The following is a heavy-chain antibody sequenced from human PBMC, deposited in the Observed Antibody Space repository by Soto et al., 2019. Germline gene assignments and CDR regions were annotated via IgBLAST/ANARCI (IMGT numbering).Heavy chain of an antibody. V-gene: IGHV1-18*01. CDR2: ISAYNGNT. D-gene: IGHD2-15*01. CDR1: GYTFTSYG. Sequence: GGSVKVSCKASGYTFTSYGISWVRQAPGQGLEWMGWISAYNGNTNYAQKLQGRVTMTTDTSTSTAYMELRSLRSDDPAVYYCARDLWSGGSLKLQNWFDPWGQGTLVTVSS. J-gene: IGHJ5*02. CDR3: ARDLWSGGSLKLQNWFDP.